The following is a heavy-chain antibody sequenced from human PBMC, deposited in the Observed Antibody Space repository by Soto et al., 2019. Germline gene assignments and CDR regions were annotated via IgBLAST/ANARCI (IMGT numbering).Heavy chain of an antibody. V-gene: IGHV3-30-3*01. CDR1: VFTFTNYA. CDR3: ARDQVAVTGDAFDF. J-gene: IGHJ3*01. Sequence: GGSLRLYCATSVFTFTNYAMHWVRQAPGKGLEWVAVISYDGSNNYYADSVKGRFTISRGNSNNTLYLQMNSLRAEDTAVYYCARDQVAVTGDAFDFWGQGTVVTVSS. D-gene: IGHD6-19*01. CDR2: ISYDGSNN.